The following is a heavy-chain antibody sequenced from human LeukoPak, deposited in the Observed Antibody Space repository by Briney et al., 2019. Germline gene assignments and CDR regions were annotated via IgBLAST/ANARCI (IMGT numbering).Heavy chain of an antibody. CDR3: ARGYSYGDY. D-gene: IGHD5-18*01. J-gene: IGHJ4*02. Sequence: TSETLSLTCAVYGGSFSGYYWSWIRQPPGKGLEWIGEINPSGSTNYNPSLKSRVTISVDTSKNQFSLKLSSVTAADTAVYYCARGYSYGDYWGQGTLVTVSS. CDR2: INPSGST. CDR1: GGSFSGYY. V-gene: IGHV4-34*01.